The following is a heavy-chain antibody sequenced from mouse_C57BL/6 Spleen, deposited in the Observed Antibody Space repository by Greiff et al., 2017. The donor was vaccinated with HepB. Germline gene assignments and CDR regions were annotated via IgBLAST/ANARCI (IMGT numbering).Heavy chain of an antibody. V-gene: IGHV1-4*01. Sequence: QVQLQQSGAELARPGASVKMSCKASGYTFTSYTMHWVKQRPGQGLEWIGYINPSSGYTKYNQKFKDKATLTADKASSTSYMQLSSLTSEDSAVYYCARSGDYYGSSYDWYFDVWGTGTTVTVSS. CDR1: GYTFTSYT. CDR2: INPSSGYT. D-gene: IGHD1-1*01. J-gene: IGHJ1*03. CDR3: ARSGDYYGSSYDWYFDV.